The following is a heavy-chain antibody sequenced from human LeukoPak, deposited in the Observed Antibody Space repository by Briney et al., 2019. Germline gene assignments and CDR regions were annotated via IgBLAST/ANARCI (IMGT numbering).Heavy chain of an antibody. V-gene: IGHV3-7*03. CDR2: INEDGSEK. CDR1: AVILSRYW. CDR3: AGGLGWTFGY. D-gene: IGHD2-15*01. Sequence: PGGSLRLSCAASAVILSRYWMTWFRQAPGKGLEWGANINEDGSEKHYVDSLKGRFTISRDNAKNSLYLQMTSLRVNDTAVYYCAGGLGWTFGYWAQGTLVTVSS. J-gene: IGHJ4*02.